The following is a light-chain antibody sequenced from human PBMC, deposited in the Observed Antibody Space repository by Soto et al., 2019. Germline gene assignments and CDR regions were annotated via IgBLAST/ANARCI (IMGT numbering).Light chain of an antibody. CDR3: QQLNSFPLT. CDR1: QAISRS. J-gene: IGKJ5*01. Sequence: DIQLTPSPSFLSASVGDRVTISFRASQAISRSLAWYQQIPGKAPKLMIYPASTLQSGVPSRFRGSGSGKEFTLTISSLLPEDFATYHCQQLNSFPLTFGQGTRLEI. V-gene: IGKV1-9*01. CDR2: PAS.